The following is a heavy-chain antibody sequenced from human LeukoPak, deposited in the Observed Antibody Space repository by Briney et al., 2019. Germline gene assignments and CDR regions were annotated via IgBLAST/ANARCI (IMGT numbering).Heavy chain of an antibody. CDR1: GFTFTNYA. CDR2: ISGSSGST. V-gene: IGHV3-23*01. D-gene: IGHD6-13*01. Sequence: GGSLRPSCPASGFTFTNYAMSWVRQAPGKGLEWVSAISGSSGSTYYADSVKGRFTISRDNSKNTLYLQMNSLRAEDTAVYYCAREQKIAAAGRVDYYYYMDVWGKGTTVTVSS. CDR3: AREQKIAAAGRVDYYYYMDV. J-gene: IGHJ6*03.